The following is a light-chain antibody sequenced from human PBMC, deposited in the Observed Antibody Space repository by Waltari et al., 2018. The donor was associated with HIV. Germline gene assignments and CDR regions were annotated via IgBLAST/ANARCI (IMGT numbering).Light chain of an antibody. Sequence: TISCTGTSSDVGGYNYVSWYQQHPGKAPKLMIYEVSKRPSGVPYRFSGSTSGNTASLTVSGLQAEDEADYYCSSYAGSNNLVFGGGTKLTVL. CDR3: SSYAGSNNLV. CDR2: EVS. V-gene: IGLV2-8*01. J-gene: IGLJ3*02. CDR1: SSDVGGYNY.